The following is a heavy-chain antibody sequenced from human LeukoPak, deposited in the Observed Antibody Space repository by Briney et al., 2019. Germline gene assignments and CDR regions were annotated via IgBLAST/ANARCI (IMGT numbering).Heavy chain of an antibody. CDR2: VNPHSGNI. CDR1: EYTFTNYD. CDR3: ARDLRGYSYGYDY. J-gene: IGHJ4*02. Sequence: ASVKVSCKASEYTFTNYDINWVRQATGQGLEWVGWVNPHSGNIGYAQKFQGRVTMTRNTSISTAYMELSSLRSEDTAVYYCARDLRGYSYGYDYWGQGTLVSVSS. D-gene: IGHD5-18*01. V-gene: IGHV1-8*01.